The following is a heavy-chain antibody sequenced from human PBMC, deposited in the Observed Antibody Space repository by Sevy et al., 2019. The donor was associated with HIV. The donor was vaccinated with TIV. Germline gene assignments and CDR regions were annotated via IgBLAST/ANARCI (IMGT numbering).Heavy chain of an antibody. J-gene: IGHJ1*01. CDR1: GGSISSYY. CDR2: IYTSGST. CDR3: ATTHYYDSSGYYAYFQH. Sequence: SETLSLTCTVSGGSISSYYWSWIRQPAGKGLEWIGRIYTSGSTNYNPSLKSRVTMSVDTSKNQFSLKLSSVTAADTAVYYCATTHYYDSSGYYAYFQHWGQGTLVTVSS. D-gene: IGHD3-22*01. V-gene: IGHV4-4*07.